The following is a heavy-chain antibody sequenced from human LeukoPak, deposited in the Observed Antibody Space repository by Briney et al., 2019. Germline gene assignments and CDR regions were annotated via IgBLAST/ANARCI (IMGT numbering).Heavy chain of an antibody. CDR3: AKVAPIAVGDVLNWFDP. D-gene: IGHD4-17*01. Sequence: SETLSLTCTVSGYSISSGCYWGWIRQPPGKGLEWIGSIYHSGSTYYNPSLKSRVTISVDTSKNQFSLKLSSVTAADTAVYYCAKVAPIAVGDVLNWFDPWGQGTLVTVSS. J-gene: IGHJ5*02. CDR2: IYHSGST. V-gene: IGHV4-38-2*02. CDR1: GYSISSGCY.